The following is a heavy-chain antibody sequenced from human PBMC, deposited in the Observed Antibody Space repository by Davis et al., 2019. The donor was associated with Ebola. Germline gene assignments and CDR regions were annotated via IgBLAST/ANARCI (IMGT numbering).Heavy chain of an antibody. CDR3: ARLRSITRLTSFYY. Sequence: GESLKTSCKGSGYSFSSYWIAWERQMPGKGLEFMGIIYPCDSETRYSPSFQGQATISADKSITTAYLQWSSLKASDTAMYYCARLRSITRLTSFYYWGQGTLVTVSS. CDR2: IYPCDSET. D-gene: IGHD3-10*01. J-gene: IGHJ4*02. V-gene: IGHV5-51*01. CDR1: GYSFSSYW.